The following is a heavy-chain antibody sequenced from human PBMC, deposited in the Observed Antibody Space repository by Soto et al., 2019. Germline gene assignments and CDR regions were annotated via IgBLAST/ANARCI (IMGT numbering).Heavy chain of an antibody. D-gene: IGHD4-17*01. V-gene: IGHV2-5*02. CDR2: IYWDDDK. CDR1: GFSLSTTGVG. J-gene: IGHJ4*02. CDR3: AHTSDTVTPDY. Sequence: QITLKESGPTLVKPTQTLTLTCTFSGFSLSTTGVGVGWIRQPPGKALEWLALIYWDDDKRYSPSLKSRLTITKVTSKNQVVLTMTNMDPVDTATYYCAHTSDTVTPDYWGQGTLVTVSS.